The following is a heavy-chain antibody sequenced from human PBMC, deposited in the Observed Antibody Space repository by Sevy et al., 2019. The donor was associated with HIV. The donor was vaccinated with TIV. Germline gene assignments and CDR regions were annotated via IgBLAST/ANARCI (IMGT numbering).Heavy chain of an antibody. CDR1: GYSFTSYW. CDR2: IYPGDSDT. Sequence: GESLKISCKGSGYSFTSYWIGWVRQMPGKGLEWMGIIYPGDSDTRYSPSFQGQVTISADKSIRTAYLQWISMKPSDTAMYYCARHSTNSRLFRTDVFDIWGQGTMVTVSS. D-gene: IGHD1-1*01. CDR3: ARHSTNSRLFRTDVFDI. V-gene: IGHV5-51*01. J-gene: IGHJ3*02.